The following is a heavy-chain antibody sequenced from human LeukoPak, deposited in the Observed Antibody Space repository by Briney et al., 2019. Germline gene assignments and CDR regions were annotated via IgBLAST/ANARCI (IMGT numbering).Heavy chain of an antibody. V-gene: IGHV3-74*01. J-gene: IGHJ3*01. CDR1: GFIFSDYW. CDR2: INSDGTST. Sequence: GGSLRLSCAGSGFIFSDYWIHWVRQAPGEGLVWISRINSDGTSTSYADPVKGRFTISRDNAKNTVFLQMDTLGAEDTALYYCARMMAGYSSRLHAFDVWGQGTMVTVSS. CDR3: ARMMAGYSSRLHAFDV. D-gene: IGHD6-19*01.